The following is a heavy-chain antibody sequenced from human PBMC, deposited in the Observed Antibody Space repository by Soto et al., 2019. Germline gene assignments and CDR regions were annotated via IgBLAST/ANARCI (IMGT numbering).Heavy chain of an antibody. Sequence: PGGSLRLSCAASGFTFSGSHMHWVRQASGKGLEWVSAISVSGGSTHYVDSVKGRFTISRDNSKNTLYVQMNSLRAEDTAVYYCAKALGSSTNCFDYWGLGTLVTVSS. V-gene: IGHV3-23*01. CDR2: ISVSGGST. CDR3: AKALGSSTNCFDY. CDR1: GFTFSGSH. J-gene: IGHJ4*02. D-gene: IGHD2-2*01.